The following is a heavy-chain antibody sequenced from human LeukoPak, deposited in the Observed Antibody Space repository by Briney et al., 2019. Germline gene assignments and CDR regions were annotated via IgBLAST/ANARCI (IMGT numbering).Heavy chain of an antibody. CDR1: GFTFSSYW. D-gene: IGHD1-26*01. V-gene: IGHV3-7*01. Sequence: GGSLRLSCAASGFTFSSYWMSWVRQAPGKGLEWVANIKQDGSEKYYVDSVKGRFTISRDNAKNSLYLQMNGLRAEDTAVYYCARDKIVGATYFDYWGQGTLVTVSS. J-gene: IGHJ4*02. CDR3: ARDKIVGATYFDY. CDR2: IKQDGSEK.